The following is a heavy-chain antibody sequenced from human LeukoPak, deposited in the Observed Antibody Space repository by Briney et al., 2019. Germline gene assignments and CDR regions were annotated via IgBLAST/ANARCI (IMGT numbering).Heavy chain of an antibody. CDR2: TTNKAHSYTT. CDR1: GFTLSDHN. D-gene: IGHD2-15*01. J-gene: IGHJ4*02. CDR3: ARAPSGLDY. V-gene: IGHV3-72*01. Sequence: GGSLRLSCAVSGFTLSDHNMDWVRQAPGKGLEWVGRTTNKAHSYTTEYAASVKGRFTISRDDSRNSLYLQMNSLKTEDTAVYYCARAPSGLDYWRQGILVTVSS.